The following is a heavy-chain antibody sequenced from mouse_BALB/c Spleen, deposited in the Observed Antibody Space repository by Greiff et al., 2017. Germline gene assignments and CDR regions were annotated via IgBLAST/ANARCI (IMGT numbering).Heavy chain of an antibody. D-gene: IGHD2-14*01. J-gene: IGHJ4*01. V-gene: IGHV5-2*03. Sequence: EVKVEESGGGLVQPGESLKLSCESNEYEFPSHDMSWVRKTPEKRLELVAAINSDGGSTYYPATMERRFIISSDNTKKTLYLQMSSLRSEDTALYYCARHNYRYDYAMDYWGQGTSVTVSS. CDR1: EYEFPSHD. CDR3: ARHNYRYDYAMDY. CDR2: INSDGGST.